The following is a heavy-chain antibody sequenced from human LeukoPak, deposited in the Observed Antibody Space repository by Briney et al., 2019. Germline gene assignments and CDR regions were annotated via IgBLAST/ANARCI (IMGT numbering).Heavy chain of an antibody. D-gene: IGHD5-24*01. J-gene: IGHJ6*02. V-gene: IGHV1-69*04. CDR3: AREWKMATIPAGGYYYGMDV. CDR2: IIPIFGIA. Sequence: SVKVSCKASGGTFSSYAISWVRQAPGQGLEWMRRIIPIFGIANYAQKFQGRVTITADKSTSTDYMELSSLRSEDTAVYYCAREWKMATIPAGGYYYGMDVWGQGTTVTVSS. CDR1: GGTFSSYA.